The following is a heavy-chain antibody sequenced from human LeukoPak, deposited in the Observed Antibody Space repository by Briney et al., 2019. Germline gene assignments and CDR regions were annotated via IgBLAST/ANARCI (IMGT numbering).Heavy chain of an antibody. J-gene: IGHJ3*02. CDR1: GFTFDDYA. D-gene: IGHD3-10*01. CDR3: AKDNSPPRYYYGSGSAFDI. Sequence: GGSLRLSCAASGFTFDDYAMHWVRQAPGKGLEWVSGISWNSGSIGYADSVKGRFTISRDNAKNSLYLQMNSLRAEDTALYYCAKDNSPPRYYYGSGSAFDIWGQGTMVTVSS. CDR2: ISWNSGSI. V-gene: IGHV3-9*01.